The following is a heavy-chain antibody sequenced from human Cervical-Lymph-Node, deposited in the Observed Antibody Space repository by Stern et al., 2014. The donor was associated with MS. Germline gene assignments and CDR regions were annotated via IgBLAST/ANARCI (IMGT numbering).Heavy chain of an antibody. D-gene: IGHD2-21*02. CDR1: GFTFRSYA. J-gene: IGHJ2*01. CDR2: ISSNGGST. CDR3: ARGVTYCGGDCYGWYFDL. Sequence: EVQLVEFGGGLVQPGGSPRLSWAASGFTFRSYAMHWVRQAPGKGLEYVSVISSNGGSTYYANSVKGRFTISRDNSKNTLYLHMGSLRVEDMAVYYCARGVTYCGGDCYGWYFDLWGRGTLVTVSS. V-gene: IGHV3-64*01.